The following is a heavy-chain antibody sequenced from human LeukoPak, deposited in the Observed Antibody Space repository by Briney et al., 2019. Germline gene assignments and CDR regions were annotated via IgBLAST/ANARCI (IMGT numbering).Heavy chain of an antibody. CDR2: INPKGNSA. CDR1: GYTFTDFY. J-gene: IGHJ5*02. CDR3: ARDYGDYLNWFDP. D-gene: IGHD4-17*01. Sequence: ASVKVSCKASGYTFTDFYMHWVRQAPGQGLERMGWINPKGNSAIYSHRFQGRVTMPRDTSVSTAYMELSRLTSDDTAVYYCARDYGDYLNWFDPWGQGTLVIVSS. V-gene: IGHV1-2*07.